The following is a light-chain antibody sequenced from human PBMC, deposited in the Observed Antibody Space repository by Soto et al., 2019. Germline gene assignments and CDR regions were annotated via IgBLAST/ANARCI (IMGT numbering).Light chain of an antibody. Sequence: EIVLTQSPGTLSLSPGERATLSCRASQSVSSSCLAWYQQKPGQAPRLLIYGASSRATGIPDRFSGSGSGTDFTLTISRLEPEDFAVYYCQQSASSLWTFGQGTKVEIK. CDR1: QSVSSSC. V-gene: IGKV3-20*01. CDR3: QQSASSLWT. J-gene: IGKJ1*01. CDR2: GAS.